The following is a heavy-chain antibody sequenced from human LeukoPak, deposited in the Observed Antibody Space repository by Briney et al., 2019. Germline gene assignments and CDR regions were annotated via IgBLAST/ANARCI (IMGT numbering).Heavy chain of an antibody. CDR2: ISYDGSNK. J-gene: IGHJ3*02. V-gene: IGHV3-30*04. Sequence: GGSLRLSCAASGFTFSSYAMHWVRQAPGKGLEWVAVISYDGSNKYYADSVKGRFTISRDNSKDTLYLQMNSLRAEDTAVYYCARVRTLRYFDWLLYAGDAFDIWGQGTMVTVSS. CDR3: ARVRTLRYFDWLLYAGDAFDI. CDR1: GFTFSSYA. D-gene: IGHD3-9*01.